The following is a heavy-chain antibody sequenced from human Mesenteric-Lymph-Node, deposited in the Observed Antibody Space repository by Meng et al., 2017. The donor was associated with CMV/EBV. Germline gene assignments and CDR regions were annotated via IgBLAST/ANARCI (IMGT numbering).Heavy chain of an antibody. J-gene: IGHJ4*02. Sequence: ASVKVSCKASGYTFTDYYMHWVRQAPGQGLEWMGWINPNSGGTNYAQKFQGRVTMTRDTSINTAYMELRSLRSDDTAVYYCARDQIFGVVIMGFDYWGQGTLVTVSS. CDR1: GYTFTDYY. CDR2: INPNSGGT. D-gene: IGHD3-3*01. V-gene: IGHV1-2*02. CDR3: ARDQIFGVVIMGFDY.